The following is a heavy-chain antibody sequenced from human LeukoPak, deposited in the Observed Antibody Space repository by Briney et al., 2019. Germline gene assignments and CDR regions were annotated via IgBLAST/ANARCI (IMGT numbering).Heavy chain of an antibody. Sequence: GASVKVSCKASGYTFTGYYMHWVRQAPGQGLEWMGWINPNSGGTNYAQKFRGRVTMTRDTSISTAYMELSRLRSDDTAVYYCARFFGYYYDSSGRWGQGTLVTVSS. CDR1: GYTFTGYY. CDR2: INPNSGGT. J-gene: IGHJ4*02. V-gene: IGHV1-2*02. CDR3: ARFFGYYYDSSGR. D-gene: IGHD3-22*01.